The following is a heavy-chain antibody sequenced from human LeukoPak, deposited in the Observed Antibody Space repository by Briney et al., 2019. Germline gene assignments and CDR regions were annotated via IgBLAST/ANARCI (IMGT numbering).Heavy chain of an antibody. J-gene: IGHJ4*02. D-gene: IGHD3-16*01. CDR2: IYPGDSDK. V-gene: IGHV5-51*01. CDR3: ARLGHNTFLDY. Sequence: GESLKISCKGSGYSFTSYWIGWVRQMPGKGLEWMGTIYPGDSDKRYSPSFQGQVTISADKSITTAYLQWSALKASDTAIYYCARLGHNTFLDYWGQGTLVTVSS. CDR1: GYSFTSYW.